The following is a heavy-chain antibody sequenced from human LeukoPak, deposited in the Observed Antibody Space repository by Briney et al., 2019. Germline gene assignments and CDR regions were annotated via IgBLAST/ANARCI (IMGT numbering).Heavy chain of an antibody. Sequence: SETLSLTCTVSGGSISSGSYLWGCIRQSPGKGLEWIGSISYSGSTYYNPSLKSRVTVSVDTSKNQFSLKVTFVTAADTAVYYCARWVGNRNWFDPWGQGTLVTVSS. D-gene: IGHD1-26*01. CDR3: ARWVGNRNWFDP. J-gene: IGHJ5*02. V-gene: IGHV4-39*07. CDR2: ISYSGST. CDR1: GGSISSGSYL.